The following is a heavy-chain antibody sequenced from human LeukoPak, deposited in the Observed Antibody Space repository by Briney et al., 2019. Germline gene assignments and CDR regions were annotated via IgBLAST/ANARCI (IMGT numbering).Heavy chain of an antibody. J-gene: IGHJ4*02. V-gene: IGHV3-11*06. CDR3: ARRGIAARDFDY. Sequence: PGGSLRLSCAASGFTFSDYYMSWIRQAPGKGLEWVSYISSSSSYTNYADSVKGRFTISRDNAKNSLYLQMNSLRAEDTAVYYCARRGIAARDFDYWGQGTLVTISS. CDR1: GFTFSDYY. D-gene: IGHD6-6*01. CDR2: ISSSSSYT.